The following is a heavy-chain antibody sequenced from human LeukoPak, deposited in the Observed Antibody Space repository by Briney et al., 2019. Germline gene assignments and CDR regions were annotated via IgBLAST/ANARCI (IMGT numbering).Heavy chain of an antibody. Sequence: PSETLSLTCAVYGGSFSGYYWTWIRQPAGQGLEWIGRMSVSGSPNYNPSLKSRVTVSVDTSKSQFSLKLTSVTAADTAVYFCARGKAAAGTVLEYWGQGTLVTVSS. CDR3: ARGKAAAGTVLEY. CDR2: MSVSGSP. J-gene: IGHJ4*02. D-gene: IGHD6-13*01. CDR1: GGSFSGYY. V-gene: IGHV4-59*10.